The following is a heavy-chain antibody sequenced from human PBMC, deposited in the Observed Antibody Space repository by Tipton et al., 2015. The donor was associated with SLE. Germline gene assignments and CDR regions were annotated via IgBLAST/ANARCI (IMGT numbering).Heavy chain of an antibody. CDR2: IYYSGST. Sequence: TLSLTCTVSGGTISSDPYYWSWIRQPPGKGLEWIGYIYYSGSTNYNPSLKSRVTISVDTSKNQFSLKLSSVTAADTAVYYCASSTGEASGWPRPPYYFDYWGQGTLVTVSS. V-gene: IGHV4-61*01. J-gene: IGHJ4*02. CDR3: ASSTGEASGWPRPPYYFDY. CDR1: GGTISSDPYY. D-gene: IGHD6-19*01.